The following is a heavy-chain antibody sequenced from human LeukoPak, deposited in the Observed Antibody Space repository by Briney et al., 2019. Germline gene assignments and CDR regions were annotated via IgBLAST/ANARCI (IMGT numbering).Heavy chain of an antibody. V-gene: IGHV3-30*18. Sequence: AGGSLRLSCAASGFTFSNYAVHWVRQAPGKGLEWVAVISYDASNEYYTDSVRGRFTISRDNSKNTLYLQMNSLRAEDTAVYYCAKSYNGYESKPDYWGQGTLVTVSS. CDR3: AKSYNGYESKPDY. CDR1: GFTFSNYA. J-gene: IGHJ4*02. CDR2: ISYDASNE. D-gene: IGHD5-12*01.